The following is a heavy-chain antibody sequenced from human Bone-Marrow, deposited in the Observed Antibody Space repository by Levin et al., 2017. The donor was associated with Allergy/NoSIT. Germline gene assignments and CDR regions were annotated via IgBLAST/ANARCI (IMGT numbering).Heavy chain of an antibody. V-gene: IGHV3-48*01. CDR2: ISSSSSTI. CDR1: GFTFSSYS. J-gene: IGHJ4*02. CDR3: ARDGRRLGAAGTGY. D-gene: IGHD6-13*01. Sequence: PGGSLRLSCAASGFTFSSYSMNWVRQAPGKGLEWVSYISSSSSTIYYADSVKGRFTISRDNAKNSLYLQMNSLRAEDTAVYYCARDGRRLGAAGTGYWGQGTLVTVSS.